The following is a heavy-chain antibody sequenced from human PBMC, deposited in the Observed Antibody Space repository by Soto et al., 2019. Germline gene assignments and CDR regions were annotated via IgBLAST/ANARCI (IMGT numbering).Heavy chain of an antibody. D-gene: IGHD6-13*01. V-gene: IGHV4-59*08. CDR3: ARTPAAAGTLFDY. J-gene: IGHJ4*02. Sequence: PSETLSLTCTVSGGSISSYYWSWIRQPPGKGLEWIGYIYYSGSTNYNPSLKSRVTISVDTSKNQFSLKLSSVTAADTAVYYCARTPAAAGTLFDYWGQGTLVTVS. CDR2: IYYSGST. CDR1: GGSISSYY.